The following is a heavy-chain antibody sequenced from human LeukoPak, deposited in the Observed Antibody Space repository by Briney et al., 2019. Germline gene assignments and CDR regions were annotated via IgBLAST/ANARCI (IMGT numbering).Heavy chain of an antibody. V-gene: IGHV4-39*01. CDR2: IYYSGST. CDR1: GGSISSGGYY. D-gene: IGHD4-11*01. J-gene: IGHJ4*02. CDR3: ARHRGPYSIDERPNIDY. Sequence: SETLSLTCTVSGGSISSGGYYWSWIRQHPGKGLEWIGYIYYSGSTYYNPSLKSRVTISVDTSKNQFSLKLSSVTAADTAVYYCARHRGPYSIDERPNIDYWGQGTLVTVSS.